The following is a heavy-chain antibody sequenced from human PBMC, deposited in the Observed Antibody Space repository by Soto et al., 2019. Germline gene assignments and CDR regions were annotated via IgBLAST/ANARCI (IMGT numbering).Heavy chain of an antibody. J-gene: IGHJ6*03. Sequence: SETLSLTCTVSGGSISSYYWSWIRQPPGKGLEWIGYIYYSGSTNYNPSLKSRVTISVDTSKNQFSLKLSSVTAADTAVYYCASLFGYCSSTSCYAYYMDVWGKGTTVTVSS. CDR2: IYYSGST. V-gene: IGHV4-59*08. CDR1: GGSISSYY. CDR3: ASLFGYCSSTSCYAYYMDV. D-gene: IGHD2-2*01.